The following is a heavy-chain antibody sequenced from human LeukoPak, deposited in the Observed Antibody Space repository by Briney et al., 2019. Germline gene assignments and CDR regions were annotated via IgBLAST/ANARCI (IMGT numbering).Heavy chain of an antibody. Sequence: SVKVSCKASGGTFSSYAISWVRQAPGQGLEWMGGIIPIFGTANYAQKFQGRVTITTDESTSTAYMELSSLRSEDTAVYYCARASDYYDSSGSFDYWGQGTLVTVSS. CDR3: ARASDYYDSSGSFDY. V-gene: IGHV1-69*05. J-gene: IGHJ4*02. CDR2: IIPIFGTA. CDR1: GGTFSSYA. D-gene: IGHD3-22*01.